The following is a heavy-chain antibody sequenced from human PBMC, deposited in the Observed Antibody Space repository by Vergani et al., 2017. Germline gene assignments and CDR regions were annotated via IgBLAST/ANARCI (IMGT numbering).Heavy chain of an antibody. V-gene: IGHV4-61*01. J-gene: IGHJ2*01. Sequence: QVQLQESGPGLVKPSETLSLTCTVSGGSVSSGSYYWSWIRQPPGKGLEWIGYIYYSGSTNYNPSLKSRVTISVDTSKNQFSLKLSSVTAADAAVSYCARGLRYYDTGWYFDLWGRGTLVTVSS. CDR3: ARGLRYYDTGWYFDL. CDR2: IYYSGST. D-gene: IGHD3-22*01. CDR1: GGSVSSGSYY.